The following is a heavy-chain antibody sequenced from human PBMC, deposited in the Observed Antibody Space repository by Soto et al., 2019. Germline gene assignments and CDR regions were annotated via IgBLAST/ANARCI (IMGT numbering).Heavy chain of an antibody. D-gene: IGHD3-22*01. CDR1: EFTVSHYA. J-gene: IGHJ4*02. CDR3: AKNPGYYYDSTGYHFDY. Sequence: EVQLLESGGGLVQPGGSLRLSCAASEFTVSHYAMSWFRQAPGTGQEWFSACSYGGGTTYYADSVTGRINISRDNSKNTLYLQRNSLRAEDTAVYYCAKNPGYYYDSTGYHFDYWGQGTLFTVSS. CDR2: CSYGGGTT. V-gene: IGHV3-23*01.